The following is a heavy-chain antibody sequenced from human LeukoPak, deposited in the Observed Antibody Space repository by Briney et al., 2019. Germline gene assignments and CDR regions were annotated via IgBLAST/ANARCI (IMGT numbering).Heavy chain of an antibody. D-gene: IGHD1-26*01. CDR1: GYTFTDYY. J-gene: IGHJ4*02. CDR3: AKDQGGRYYGCIDY. Sequence: ASVKVSCKASGYTFTDYYFHWVRQAPGQGLEWMGWFNTNSGGTSYAQKFQGRVTMTRDTSISTAYMELSNLRSDDTAVYYCAKDQGGRYYGCIDYWGQGTLVTVSS. CDR2: FNTNSGGT. V-gene: IGHV1-2*02.